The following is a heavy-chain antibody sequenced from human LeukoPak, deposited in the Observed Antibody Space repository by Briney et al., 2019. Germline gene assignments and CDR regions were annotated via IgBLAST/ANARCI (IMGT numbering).Heavy chain of an antibody. V-gene: IGHV4-34*01. CDR3: AKTVAGYWYFDL. CDR1: GGSFSGSY. D-gene: IGHD6-19*01. CDR2: IKYSGST. Sequence: KPSETLSLTCVVYGGSFSGSYWSWIRQPPGKGLEWIGEIKYSGSTTYNPSLKSRVTISADTSKNQFSLKLSSVTAADTAVYYCAKTVAGYWYFDLWGRGTLVTVSS. J-gene: IGHJ2*01.